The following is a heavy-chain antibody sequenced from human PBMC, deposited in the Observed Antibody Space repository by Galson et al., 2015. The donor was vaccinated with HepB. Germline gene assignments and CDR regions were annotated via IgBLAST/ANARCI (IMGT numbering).Heavy chain of an antibody. CDR1: GFTFSNLW. D-gene: IGHD2/OR15-2a*01. CDR2: INPDGSVT. CDR3: AKGVL. J-gene: IGHJ4*02. V-gene: IGHV3-7*03. Sequence: SLRLSCAASGFTFSNLWMSWVRQAPGKGLEWVANINPDGSVTSYVDSVKGRFTISRDNAEDSLFLQMNSLRAEDTAVYYCAKGVLWGQGTLVTVSS.